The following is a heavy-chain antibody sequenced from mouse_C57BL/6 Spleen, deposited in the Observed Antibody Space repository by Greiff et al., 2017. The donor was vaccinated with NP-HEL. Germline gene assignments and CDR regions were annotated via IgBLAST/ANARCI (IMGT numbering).Heavy chain of an antibody. Sequence: QVQLKESGAELVRPGTSVKMSCKASGYTFTNYWIGWAKQRPGHGLEWIGDIYPGGGYTNYNEKFKGKATLTADKSSSTAYMQFSSLTSEDSAIYYCARSGIYYGNYDYYAMDYWGQGTSVTVSS. CDR3: ARSGIYYGNYDYYAMDY. CDR1: GYTFTNYW. V-gene: IGHV1-63*01. D-gene: IGHD2-1*01. CDR2: IYPGGGYT. J-gene: IGHJ4*01.